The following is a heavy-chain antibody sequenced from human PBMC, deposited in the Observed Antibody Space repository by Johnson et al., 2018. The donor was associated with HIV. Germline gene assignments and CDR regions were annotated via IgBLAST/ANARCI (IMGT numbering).Heavy chain of an antibody. D-gene: IGHD5-18*01. CDR1: GFTFSSYG. CDR2: IWYDGSNK. J-gene: IGHJ3*02. V-gene: IGHV3-33*06. Sequence: QVQLVESGGGVVQPGRSLRLSCAASGFTFSSYGMHWVRQAPGKGLERVAIIWYDGSNKYYADSVKGRFTISRDNSKNTLYLQMNSLRAEDTAVYYCAKFPYTAMASDAFDIWGQGTMVTVSS. CDR3: AKFPYTAMASDAFDI.